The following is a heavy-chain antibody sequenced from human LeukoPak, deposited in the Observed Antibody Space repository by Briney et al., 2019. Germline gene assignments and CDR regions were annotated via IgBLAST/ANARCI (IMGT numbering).Heavy chain of an antibody. CDR3: ARVNVNNWHSCDY. D-gene: IGHD1-1*01. V-gene: IGHV4-4*02. Sequence: SETLSLTCAVSGGSISSNNWWGWVRQPPGKGLEWIGEIYHSGSPNYNPSLKSRVTISVDKSRNHFSLNLSSVTAADTAVYYCARVNVNNWHSCDYWGQGTLVTVSS. CDR2: IYHSGSP. J-gene: IGHJ4*02. CDR1: GGSISSNNW.